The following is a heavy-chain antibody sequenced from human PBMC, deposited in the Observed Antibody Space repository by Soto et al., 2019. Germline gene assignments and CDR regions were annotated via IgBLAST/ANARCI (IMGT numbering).Heavy chain of an antibody. D-gene: IGHD1-26*01. V-gene: IGHV1-3*01. Sequence: ASVKVSCKASGYTFTSYAIHWVRQAPGQRLEWMGWINAGNGNTKYSQKFQGRVTITRDTSASTAYMELSSLRSEDTAVYYCARDLEGATIFDYWGQGTLVTVSS. CDR1: GYTFTSYA. J-gene: IGHJ4*02. CDR2: INAGNGNT. CDR3: ARDLEGATIFDY.